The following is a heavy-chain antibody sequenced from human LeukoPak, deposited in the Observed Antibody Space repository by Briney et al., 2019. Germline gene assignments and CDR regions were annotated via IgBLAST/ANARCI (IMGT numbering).Heavy chain of an antibody. CDR1: GFTSSSYA. CDR3: AKEMASGSYVDY. J-gene: IGHJ4*02. CDR2: ISGSGGST. D-gene: IGHD1-26*01. Sequence: GGSLRLSCAASGFTSSSYAMSWVRQAPGKGLEWVSGISGSGGSTYYAASVKGRFTFSRDNSKNTLYLQMNSLRAEDTAVYYCAKEMASGSYVDYWGQGTLVTVSS. V-gene: IGHV3-23*01.